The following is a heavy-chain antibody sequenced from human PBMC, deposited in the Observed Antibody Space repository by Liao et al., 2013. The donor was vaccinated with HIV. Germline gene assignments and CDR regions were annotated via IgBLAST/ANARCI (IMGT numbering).Heavy chain of an antibody. D-gene: IGHD6-13*01. CDR3: ARAVEDSSSWYFAFDI. Sequence: QVQLQQWGAGLVRPSETLSLSCVLRRGSFTGYSWSWVRQAPGKGLEWIGDITHSGSTSYNPSLKSRVTISVDTSKNQFSLKLSSVTAADTAVYYCARAVEDSSSWYFAFDIWGQGTMVTVSS. V-gene: IGHV4-34*01. J-gene: IGHJ3*02. CDR1: RGSFTGYS. CDR2: ITHSGST.